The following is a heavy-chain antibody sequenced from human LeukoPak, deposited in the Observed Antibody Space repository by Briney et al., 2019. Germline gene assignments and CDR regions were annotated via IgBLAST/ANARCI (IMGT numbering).Heavy chain of an antibody. V-gene: IGHV1-2*02. CDR2: INSNTGVT. CDR3: ARDPSGDYHLYYGMDV. D-gene: IGHD4-17*01. J-gene: IGHJ6*02. CDR1: GYTFTDFY. Sequence: ASVTVSCKASGYTFTDFYIYWVRQAPGLGLEWMGWINSNTGVTNYAQNFQGRVTMTRDTSITTVYMELSGLRSDDTAMYYCARDPSGDYHLYYGMDVWGQGTTVTVPS.